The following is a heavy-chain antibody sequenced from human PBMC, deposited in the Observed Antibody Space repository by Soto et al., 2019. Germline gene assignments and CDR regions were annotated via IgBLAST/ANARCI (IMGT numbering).Heavy chain of an antibody. V-gene: IGHV1-8*01. CDR2: MNPNSGNT. CDR3: ARAGGYSYGYPYYYYGMDV. CDR1: GYTFTSYD. D-gene: IGHD5-18*01. J-gene: IGHJ6*02. Sequence: QVQLVQSGAEVKKPGASVKVSCKASGYTFTSYDINWVRQATGQGLEWMGWMNPNSGNTGYAQKFQGRVTMTRNTSISTAYMELSSLRSEDTAVYYCARAGGYSYGYPYYYYGMDVWGQGTTVTVSS.